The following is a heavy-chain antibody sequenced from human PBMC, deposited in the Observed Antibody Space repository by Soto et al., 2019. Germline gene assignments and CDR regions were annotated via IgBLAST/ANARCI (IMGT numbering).Heavy chain of an antibody. CDR1: GFTFSSYA. D-gene: IGHD1-26*01. CDR2: ISYDGSNK. Sequence: VQLLESGGGLVQPGGSLRLSCAASGFTFSSYAMHWVRQAPGKGLEWVAVISYDGSNKYYADSVKGRFTISRDNSKNTLYLQMNSLRAEDTAVYYCARELRVVSVWQLGAFDIWGQGTMVTVSS. J-gene: IGHJ3*02. CDR3: ARELRVVSVWQLGAFDI. V-gene: IGHV3-30-3*01.